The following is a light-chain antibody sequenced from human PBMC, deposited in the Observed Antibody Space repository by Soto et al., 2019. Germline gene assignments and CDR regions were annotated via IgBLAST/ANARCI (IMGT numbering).Light chain of an antibody. J-gene: IGKJ1*01. CDR1: QTITTY. CDR2: GAS. CDR3: QQSFSTPPT. V-gene: IGKV1-39*01. Sequence: DIQMTQSPSSLSASVGDRVTITCRASQTITTYLNWYQHKPGKAPKLLIYGASSLQRGVPSRFGGSGSGTNFTLTIINFQPEDFATYYCQQSFSTPPTFGRGTKVDIK.